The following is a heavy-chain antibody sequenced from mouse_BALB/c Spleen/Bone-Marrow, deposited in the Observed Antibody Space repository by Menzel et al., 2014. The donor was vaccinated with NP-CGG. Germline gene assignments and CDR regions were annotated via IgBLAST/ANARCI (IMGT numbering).Heavy chain of an antibody. CDR3: ARDSRSTVSHFDY. Sequence: EVMLVESGGGLVQPGGSLRLSCATSGFTFTDYYMNWVRQPPGKALEWLGFIRNKANGYTTEYSASVKGRFTISRDNSQSILYPQMNTLRAEDSATYYCARDSRSTVSHFDYWGQGTTLTVSS. CDR2: IRNKANGYTT. J-gene: IGHJ2*01. V-gene: IGHV7-3*02. D-gene: IGHD1-1*01. CDR1: GFTFTDYY.